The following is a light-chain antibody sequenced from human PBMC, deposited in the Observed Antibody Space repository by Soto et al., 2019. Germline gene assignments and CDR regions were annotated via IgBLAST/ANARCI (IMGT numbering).Light chain of an antibody. CDR1: SSDVGGYNY. V-gene: IGLV2-14*01. Sequence: QSVLTQPASVSGSPGQSITISCTGTSSDVGGYNYVSWYQQHPGKAPKLMIYAVTDRPSGVSSRFSGSKPGNTASLTISGLQAEDEADYYCSSYTSSSTLFGTGTKLTVL. CDR2: AVT. J-gene: IGLJ1*01. CDR3: SSYTSSSTL.